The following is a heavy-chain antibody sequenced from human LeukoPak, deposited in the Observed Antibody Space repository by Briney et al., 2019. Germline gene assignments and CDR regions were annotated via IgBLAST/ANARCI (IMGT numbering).Heavy chain of an antibody. D-gene: IGHD6-13*01. Sequence: GGSLRLSCAASGFTFSSYWMSWVRQAPGKGLEWVANIKQGGSEKYYVDSVKGRFTISRGNAKNSLYLQMNSLRAEDTAVYYCARDSGAAGTLYWGQGTLVTVSS. J-gene: IGHJ4*02. V-gene: IGHV3-7*01. CDR1: GFTFSSYW. CDR2: IKQGGSEK. CDR3: ARDSGAAGTLY.